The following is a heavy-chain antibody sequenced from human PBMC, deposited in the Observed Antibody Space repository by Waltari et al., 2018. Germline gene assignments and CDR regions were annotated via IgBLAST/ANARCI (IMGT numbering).Heavy chain of an antibody. D-gene: IGHD6-19*01. CDR2: HFPILGTA. CDR3: ALPTAISGWYLHFDY. Sequence: QVQLVQSGAEVKKPGSSVKVSCKASGGTFSSYAISWVRQAPGQGLEWMGGHFPILGTANYAQKCQGRVTITADESTSTAYMELSSLRSEDTAVYYCALPTAISGWYLHFDYWGQGTLVTVSS. V-gene: IGHV1-69*01. CDR1: GGTFSSYA. J-gene: IGHJ4*02.